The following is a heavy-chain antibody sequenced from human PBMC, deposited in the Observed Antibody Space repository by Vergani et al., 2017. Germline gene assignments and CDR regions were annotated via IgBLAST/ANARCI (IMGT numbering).Heavy chain of an antibody. CDR2: ISFDGTNE. Sequence: QVSLVESGGGVVQPGTSLRLSCVVSGFALNRHAMYWVRQAPGKGLEWVVGISFDGTNEYYPDLVKGRFTISRDIAKNTLYLQVRSLRLEDTGVYHCVRDRGLCAGGRCYTEAWDYWGQGTPVTVSS. V-gene: IGHV3-30-3*01. CDR1: GFALNRHA. J-gene: IGHJ4*02. D-gene: IGHD2-2*02. CDR3: VRDRGLCAGGRCYTEAWDY.